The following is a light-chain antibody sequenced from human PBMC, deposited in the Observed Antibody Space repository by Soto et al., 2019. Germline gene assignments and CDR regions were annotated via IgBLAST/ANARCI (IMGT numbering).Light chain of an antibody. V-gene: IGLV2-11*01. CDR1: TSDVGGYDY. Sequence: QSVLTQPASVSGSPGQSITISCTGTTSDVGGYDYVSWFQQHPGKVPKLLIYDVTKRPSGVPDRFSGSKSGNTASLTISGLQADDEADYYCSSYEGRYSWIFGGGTKVTVL. CDR3: SSYEGRYSWI. J-gene: IGLJ2*01. CDR2: DVT.